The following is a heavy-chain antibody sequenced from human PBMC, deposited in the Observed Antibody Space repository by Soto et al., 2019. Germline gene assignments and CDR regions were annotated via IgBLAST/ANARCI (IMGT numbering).Heavy chain of an antibody. CDR3: ARDVGLQHDTGYYDFWSGKNNWFDP. Sequence: PSETLSLTCTVSGGSISCHYWIWIRQPPGKGLQYIGYISYSGSTNYNPSLKSRVTISVDTSNNQFSLRLSSVTAADTAVYYCARDVGLQHDTGYYDFWSGKNNWFDPWGQGTLVTV. V-gene: IGHV4-59*11. CDR2: ISYSGST. D-gene: IGHD3-3*01. CDR1: GGSISCHY. J-gene: IGHJ5*02.